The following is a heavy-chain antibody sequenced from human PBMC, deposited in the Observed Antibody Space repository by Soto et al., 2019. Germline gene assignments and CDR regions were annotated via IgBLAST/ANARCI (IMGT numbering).Heavy chain of an antibody. V-gene: IGHV3-30*18. CDR1: GFTFSSYG. J-gene: IGHJ4*02. CDR2: ISYDGSNK. Sequence: GGSLRLSCAASGFTFSSYGMHWVRQAPGKGLEWVAVISYDGSNKYYADSVKGRFTISRDNSKNTLYLQMNSLRAEDTAVYYCAKDSVTQFDYWGQGTLVTVSS. D-gene: IGHD2-21*02. CDR3: AKDSVTQFDY.